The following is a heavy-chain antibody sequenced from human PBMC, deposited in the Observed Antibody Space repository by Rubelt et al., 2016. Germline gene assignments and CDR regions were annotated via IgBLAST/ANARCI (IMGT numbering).Heavy chain of an antibody. CDR2: INTITGKP. V-gene: IGHV7-4-1*02. J-gene: IGHJ4*02. Sequence: QVQVVQSGPELKKPGASVKVSYKASGYSFSNYAMSWVRQAPGQGLEWMGWINTITGKPVYARGFTGRFVFSWDTAVSTAYLEISSLKAEDTAVVYCARDGGSRWYPFDYWGQGTPVTVSS. CDR3: ARDGGSRWYPFDY. D-gene: IGHD6-13*01. CDR1: GYSFSNYA.